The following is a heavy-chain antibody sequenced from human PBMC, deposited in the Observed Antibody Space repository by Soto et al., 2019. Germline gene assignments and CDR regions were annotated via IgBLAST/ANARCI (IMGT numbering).Heavy chain of an antibody. V-gene: IGHV3-30*18. D-gene: IGHD6-19*01. J-gene: IGHJ6*02. CDR2: ISYDGSNK. Sequence: ESGGGVVQPGRSLRLSCAASGFTFSSYGMHWVRQAPGKGLEWVAVISYDGSNKYYADSVKGRFTISRDNSKNTLYLQMNSLRAEDTAVYYCAQSERYSSGWYPDYYYYGMDVWGQGTTVTVSS. CDR3: AQSERYSSGWYPDYYYYGMDV. CDR1: GFTFSSYG.